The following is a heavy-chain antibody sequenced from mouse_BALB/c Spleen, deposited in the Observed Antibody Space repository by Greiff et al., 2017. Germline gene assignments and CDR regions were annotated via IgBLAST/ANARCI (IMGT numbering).Heavy chain of an antibody. V-gene: IGHV3-6*02. D-gene: IGHD2-1*01. CDR3: AIPYGNYPFAY. CDR1: GYSITSGYY. J-gene: IGHJ3*01. Sequence: EVKLQESGPGLVKPSQSLSLTCSVTGYSITSGYYWNWIRQFPGNKLEWMGYISYDGSNNYNPSLKNRISITRDTSKNQFFLKLNSVTTEDTATYYCAIPYGNYPFAYWGQGTLVTVSA. CDR2: ISYDGSN.